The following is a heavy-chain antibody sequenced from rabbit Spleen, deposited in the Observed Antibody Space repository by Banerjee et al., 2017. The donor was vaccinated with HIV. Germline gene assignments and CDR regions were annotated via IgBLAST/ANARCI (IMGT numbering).Heavy chain of an antibody. Sequence: QEQLVESGGGLVKPEGSLTLTCKASGVSFSDSDVMCWVRQAPGKGLEWIACINAATGKPVYATWAKGRFTISRTSSTTVTLQMTSLTAADTATYFCARDLAGAIGWNFYLWGPGTLVTVS. J-gene: IGHJ4*01. CDR3: ARDLAGAIGWNFYL. V-gene: IGHV1S45*01. CDR1: GVSFSDSDV. D-gene: IGHD4-1*01. CDR2: INAATGKP.